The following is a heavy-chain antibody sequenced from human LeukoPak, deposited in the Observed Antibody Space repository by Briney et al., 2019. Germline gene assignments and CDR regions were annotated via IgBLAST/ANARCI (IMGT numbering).Heavy chain of an antibody. J-gene: IGHJ4*02. CDR2: IGTAGDT. CDR1: TFTFSSYD. D-gene: IGHD3-16*01. Sequence: GGSLRLSCAASTFTFSSYDMHWVRHVTGKGLEWVSGIGTAGDTYYAASVKGRFTISRENAKNSLDLQMNSLRAGDTAVYYCARAPSRRNAFFDYWGQGTLVTVSS. V-gene: IGHV3-13*01. CDR3: ARAPSRRNAFFDY.